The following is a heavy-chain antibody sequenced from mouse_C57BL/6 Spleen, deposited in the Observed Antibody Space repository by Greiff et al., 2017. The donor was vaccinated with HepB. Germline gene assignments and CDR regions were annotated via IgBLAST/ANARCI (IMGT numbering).Heavy chain of an antibody. J-gene: IGHJ3*01. CDR1: GYTFTSYW. Sequence: VQLQQSGAELVKPGASVKMSCKASGYTFTSYWITWVKQRPGQGLEWIGDIYPGSGSTNYNEKFKSKATLTVDTSSSTAYMQLSSLTSEDSAVYYCARSGGRGNYAAYWGQGTLVTVSA. CDR2: IYPGSGST. V-gene: IGHV1-55*01. D-gene: IGHD2-1*01. CDR3: ARSGGRGNYAAY.